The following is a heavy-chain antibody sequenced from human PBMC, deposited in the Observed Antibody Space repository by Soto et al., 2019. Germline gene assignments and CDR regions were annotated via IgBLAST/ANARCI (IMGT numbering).Heavy chain of an antibody. CDR3: ASTGQGTTVFGVNVAY. D-gene: IGHD3-3*01. CDR2: IYSSGST. Sequence: QVQLQDSGPGLVKPAETLSLTCTVSGGSISSYYWSWIRQPAGKGLEWIGRIYSSGSTTYNPSLKSQVTMPVDTAKNQFSLKLHSVTAADTAVYYCASTGQGTTVFGVNVAYWGQGILVTVSS. CDR1: GGSISSYY. V-gene: IGHV4-4*07. J-gene: IGHJ4*02.